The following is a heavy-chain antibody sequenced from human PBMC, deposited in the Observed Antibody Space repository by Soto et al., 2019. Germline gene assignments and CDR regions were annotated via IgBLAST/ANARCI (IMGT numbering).Heavy chain of an antibody. V-gene: IGHV4-61*01. CDR1: GGSVSSGNYY. CDR2: IYYSGST. Sequence: QVQLQESGPGLVKPSETLSLTCTVSGGSVSSGNYYWSWIRQPPGKGLEWIGYIYYSGSTNYNPSLKSRVTISVDTSKNQFSLKLSSVTAADTAVYYCAREARYDYVWGSYRTDYYYYGMDVWGQGTTVTVSS. CDR3: AREARYDYVWGSYRTDYYYYGMDV. J-gene: IGHJ6*02. D-gene: IGHD3-16*02.